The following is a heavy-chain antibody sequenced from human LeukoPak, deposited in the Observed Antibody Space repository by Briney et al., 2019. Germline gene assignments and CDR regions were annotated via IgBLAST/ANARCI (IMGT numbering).Heavy chain of an antibody. CDR2: ISYDGSNK. CDR1: GFTFSSYA. CDR3: AGGELSAFDY. Sequence: PGGSLRLSCAASGFTFSSYAMHWVRQAPGKGLGWVAVISYDGSNKYYADSVKGRFTISRDNSKNTLYLQMNSLRAEDTAVYYCAGGELSAFDYWGQGTLVTVSS. V-gene: IGHV3-30*04. D-gene: IGHD3-16*02. J-gene: IGHJ4*02.